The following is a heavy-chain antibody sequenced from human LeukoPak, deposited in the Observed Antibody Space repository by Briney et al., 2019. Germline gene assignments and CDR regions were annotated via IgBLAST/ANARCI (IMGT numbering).Heavy chain of an antibody. CDR2: IYTSGST. D-gene: IGHD6-6*01. J-gene: IGHJ6*03. CDR1: GGSISSYY. Sequence: KPSETLSLTCTVSGGSISSYYWSWIRQPAGKGLEWIGRIYTSGSTNYNPSLKSRVTMSVDTSKNQFSLKLSSVTAADTAVYYCARAFKSSSSSGVAYYYYYMDVWGKGTTVTVSS. CDR3: ARAFKSSSSSGVAYYYYYMDV. V-gene: IGHV4-4*07.